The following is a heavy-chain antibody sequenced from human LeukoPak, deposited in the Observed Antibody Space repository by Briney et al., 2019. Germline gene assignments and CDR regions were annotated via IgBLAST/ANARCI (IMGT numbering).Heavy chain of an antibody. CDR1: GFTFSNSA. D-gene: IGHD3-22*01. V-gene: IGHV3-23*01. J-gene: IGHJ4*02. Sequence: PGGSLRLSCEASGFTFSNSAMSWVRQAPGKGPEWVSGISGSGSSTYYPDSVKGRFTSSRDNSKNTLYLQMNSLRAEDTAVYYCARVYDSSGYYSPYFDYWGQGTLVTVSS. CDR3: ARVYDSSGYYSPYFDY. CDR2: ISGSGSST.